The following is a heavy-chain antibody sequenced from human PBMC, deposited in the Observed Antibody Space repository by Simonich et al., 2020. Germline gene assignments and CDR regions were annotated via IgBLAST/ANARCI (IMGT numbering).Heavy chain of an antibody. CDR1: GFTFSSYS. CDR3: ARWIAVAGTGAYGMDV. V-gene: IGHV3-21*01. CDR2: ISSSSSYI. Sequence: EVQLVESGGGLVKPGGSLRLSCAASGFTFSSYSMNWVRQAPGKGLEWVSSISSSSSYIYYADSEKGRFTISRDNAKTSLYRQMNSRRAEDTAVYYCARWIAVAGTGAYGMDVWGQGTTVTVSS. D-gene: IGHD6-19*01. J-gene: IGHJ6*02.